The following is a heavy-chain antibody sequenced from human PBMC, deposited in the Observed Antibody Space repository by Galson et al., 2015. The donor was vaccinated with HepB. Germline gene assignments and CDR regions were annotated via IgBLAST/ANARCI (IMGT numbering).Heavy chain of an antibody. D-gene: IGHD3-3*01. CDR1: GFSLSTSGVG. CDR3: AHGIRYYDFWSGYYFDY. J-gene: IGHJ4*02. CDR2: IYWNDDK. V-gene: IGHV2-5*01. Sequence: PALVKPTQTLTLTCTFSGFSLSTSGVGVGWIRQPPGKALEWLALIYWNDDKRYSPSLKSRLTITKDTSKNQVVLTMTNMDPVDTATYYCAHGIRYYDFWSGYYFDYWGQGTLVTVSS.